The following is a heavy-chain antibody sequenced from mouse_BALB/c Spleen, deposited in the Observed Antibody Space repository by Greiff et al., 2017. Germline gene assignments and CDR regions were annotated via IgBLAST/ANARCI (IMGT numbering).Heavy chain of an antibody. V-gene: IGHV2-9*02. J-gene: IGHJ3*01. CDR2: IWAGGST. CDR1: GFSLTSYG. Sequence: VAPSQSLSITCTVSGFSLTSYGVHWVRQPPGKGLEWLGVIWAGGSTNYNSALMSRLSISKDNSKSQVFLKMNSLQTDDTAMYYCARDHYYGSSYGFAYWGQGTLVTVSA. D-gene: IGHD1-1*01. CDR3: ARDHYYGSSYGFAY.